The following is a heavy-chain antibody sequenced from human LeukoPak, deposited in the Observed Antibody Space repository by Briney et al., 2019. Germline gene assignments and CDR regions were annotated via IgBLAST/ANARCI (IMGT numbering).Heavy chain of an antibody. J-gene: IGHJ4*02. CDR3: AIVEMATIPTKHPFDY. D-gene: IGHD5-24*01. CDR2: IIPILGIA. V-gene: IGHV1-69*04. CDR1: GGTFSSYA. Sequence: GASVTVSCKASGGTFSSYAISWVRQAPGQGLEWMGRIIPILGIANYAQKFQGRVTITADKSTSTAYMELSSLRSEDTAVYYCAIVEMATIPTKHPFDYWGQGTLVTVSS.